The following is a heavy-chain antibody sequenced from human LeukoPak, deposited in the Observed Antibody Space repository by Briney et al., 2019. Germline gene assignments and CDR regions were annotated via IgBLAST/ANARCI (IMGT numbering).Heavy chain of an antibody. CDR1: GCSINNYY. J-gene: IGHJ4*02. CDR3: ARVTEWNDFDY. Sequence: SETLSLTCTVSGCSINNYYWSWIRQPPGKGLEWIGYIYYSGGTNYNPSLKSRVTISVDTSKKQFYLKLTSVTAADTAVYYCARVTEWNDFDYWGQGTLVTVSS. D-gene: IGHD1-1*01. CDR2: IYYSGGT. V-gene: IGHV4-59*01.